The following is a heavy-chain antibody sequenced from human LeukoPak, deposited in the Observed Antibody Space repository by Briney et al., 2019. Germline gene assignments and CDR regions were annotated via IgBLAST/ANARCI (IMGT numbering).Heavy chain of an antibody. V-gene: IGHV3-11*05. CDR2: ISSSSSYT. CDR3: ARELGDGSGSSDY. Sequence: GGSLRLSCAASGFTFSDYYMSWIRQAPGKGLEWASYISSSSSYTNYADSVKGRFTISRDNAKNSLYLQMNSLRAEDTAVYYCARELGDGSGSSDYWGQGTLVTVSS. D-gene: IGHD3-10*01. J-gene: IGHJ4*02. CDR1: GFTFSDYY.